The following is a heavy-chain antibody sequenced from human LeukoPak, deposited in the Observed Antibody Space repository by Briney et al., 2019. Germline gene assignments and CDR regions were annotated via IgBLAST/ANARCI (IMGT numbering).Heavy chain of an antibody. Sequence: ASVKVSCKASGYTFTGYYMHWVRQAPGQGLEWMGWINPNSGGTNYAQKFQGRVTVTRDMSTSTVYMQLSSLRSEDTAMYYCARGFIALAGYDAFDVWGQGTVVTVSS. J-gene: IGHJ3*01. V-gene: IGHV1-2*02. D-gene: IGHD6-19*01. CDR3: ARGFIALAGYDAFDV. CDR1: GYTFTGYY. CDR2: INPNSGGT.